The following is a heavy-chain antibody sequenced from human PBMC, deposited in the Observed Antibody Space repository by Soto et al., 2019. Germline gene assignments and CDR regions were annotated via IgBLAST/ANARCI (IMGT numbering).Heavy chain of an antibody. CDR1: GGSVSSGSYY. V-gene: IGHV4-61*01. CDR3: ASYYDILTGYSTFDY. CDR2: IYYSGST. Sequence: PSETLSLTCTVSGGSVSSGSYYWSWIRQPPGKGLEWIGYIYYSGSTNYNPSLKSRVTISVDTSKNQFSLKLSSVTAADTAVYYCASYYDILTGYSTFDYWGQGTLVTGSS. D-gene: IGHD3-9*01. J-gene: IGHJ4*02.